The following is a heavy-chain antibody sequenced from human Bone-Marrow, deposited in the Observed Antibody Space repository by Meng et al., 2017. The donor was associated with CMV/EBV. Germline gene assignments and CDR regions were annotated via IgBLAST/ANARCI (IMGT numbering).Heavy chain of an antibody. CDR2: ISAYNGST. CDR1: GYTFTSYG. D-gene: IGHD6-13*01. J-gene: IGHJ3*02. Sequence: ASVKVSCKASGYTFTSYGISWVRQAPGQGLEWMGWISAYNGSTNYAQKLQGTVTMTTDTSTSTAYMELRSLRSDDTAVYYCARGPTREYSSSWGALDIWGQGTMVTVSS. V-gene: IGHV1-18*01. CDR3: ARGPTREYSSSWGALDI.